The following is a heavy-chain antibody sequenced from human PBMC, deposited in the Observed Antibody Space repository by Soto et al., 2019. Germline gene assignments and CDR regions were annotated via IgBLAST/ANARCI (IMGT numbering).Heavy chain of an antibody. D-gene: IGHD2-21*02. Sequence: SETLSLTCAVYGGSFSGYYWTWIRQPPGKGLEWIGQINYSGSTNYNPSLKSRVTVSVDTSKSQFSLKLSSVTAADMAVYYCARGPTFAYCGGDCYAWGASSPYYYGMDGWGKGTTVPVAS. CDR2: INYSGST. CDR1: GGSFSGYY. J-gene: IGHJ6*04. V-gene: IGHV4-34*01. CDR3: ARGPTFAYCGGDCYAWGASSPYYYGMDG.